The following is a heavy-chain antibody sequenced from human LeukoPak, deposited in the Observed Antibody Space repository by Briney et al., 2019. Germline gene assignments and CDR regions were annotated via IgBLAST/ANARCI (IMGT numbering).Heavy chain of an antibody. CDR3: ARDPSVVAEAVNWFDP. Sequence: GGSLRLSCAASGFTFSTYSMNWVRQAPGKGLEWLSSISSSSDYIYYADSVKGRFTISRDNAKNSLFLQMNSLRAEDTAVYYCARDPSVVAEAVNWFDPWGRGIVVTVSS. D-gene: IGHD3-22*01. CDR2: ISSSSDYI. J-gene: IGHJ5*02. V-gene: IGHV3-21*01. CDR1: GFTFSTYS.